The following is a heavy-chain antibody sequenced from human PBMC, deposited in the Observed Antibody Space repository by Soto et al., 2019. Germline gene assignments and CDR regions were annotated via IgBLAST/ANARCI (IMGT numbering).Heavy chain of an antibody. Sequence: QLQLQESGPGLVKPSETLSLTCIVSGGSISGSDYYWGWIRQPPRKGMEWIGNIYYSGSTYYNPSLKSRVTISVDTSKNQFSLKLSSVTAADTAVYYCARHRRDKTYFDYWGQGTLVTVSS. V-gene: IGHV4-39*01. CDR1: GGSISGSDYY. J-gene: IGHJ4*02. D-gene: IGHD2-15*01. CDR2: IYYSGST. CDR3: ARHRRDKTYFDY.